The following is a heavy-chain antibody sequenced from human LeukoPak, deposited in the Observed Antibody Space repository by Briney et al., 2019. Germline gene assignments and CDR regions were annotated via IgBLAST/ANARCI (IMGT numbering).Heavy chain of an antibody. V-gene: IGHV3-30*18. CDR3: AKHSSGWYIDY. D-gene: IGHD6-19*01. J-gene: IGHJ4*02. CDR2: ISNDGSNK. Sequence: GGSLRLSCAASGFSFSSNGTHWVRQAPGKGLEWVAVISNDGSNKYYADSVRGRFTISRDNSKNTLYLQMNSLRAEDTAVYYCAKHSSGWYIDYWGQGTLVTVSS. CDR1: GFSFSSNG.